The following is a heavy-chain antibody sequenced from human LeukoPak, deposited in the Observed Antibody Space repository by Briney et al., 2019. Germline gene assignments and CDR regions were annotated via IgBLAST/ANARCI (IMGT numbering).Heavy chain of an antibody. CDR2: ISAYNGNT. CDR3: ARVGDILTGYPYYFDY. J-gene: IGHJ4*02. V-gene: IGHV1-18*01. D-gene: IGHD3-9*01. CDR1: GYTFTSYG. Sequence: PEASVTVSCKASGYTFTSYGISWVRQAPGQGLEWMGWISAYNGNTNYAQKLQGRVTMTTDTSTSTAYMELRSLRSDDTAVYYCARVGDILTGYPYYFDYWGQGTLVTVSS.